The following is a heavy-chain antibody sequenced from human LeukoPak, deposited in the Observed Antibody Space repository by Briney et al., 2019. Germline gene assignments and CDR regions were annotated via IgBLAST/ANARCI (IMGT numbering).Heavy chain of an antibody. Sequence: GWSLRLSCAASGFTFSDYYMNWIRQTPGKGLEWVSYISGIGGYTNYADSVKGRFTISRDNGKNSLYLQMNSLRAEDTAVYYCTRNDNWGGSSSYPDYWGQGTLVTVSS. CDR1: GFTFSDYY. J-gene: IGHJ4*02. CDR2: ISGIGGYT. V-gene: IGHV3-11*06. D-gene: IGHD6-6*01. CDR3: TRNDNWGGSSSYPDY.